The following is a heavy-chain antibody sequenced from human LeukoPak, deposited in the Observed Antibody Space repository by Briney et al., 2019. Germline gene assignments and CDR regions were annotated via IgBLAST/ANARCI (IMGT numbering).Heavy chain of an antibody. D-gene: IGHD5-12*01. V-gene: IGHV3-48*04. Sequence: GGSLRLSCAASGFTFSSYSMNWVRRAPGKGLEWVSGISWNSGSIGYADSVKGRFTISRDNAKNSLYLQMNSLRAEDTAVYYCARGPSGYHNTGGQGTLVTVSS. CDR3: ARGPSGYHNT. CDR2: ISWNSGSI. J-gene: IGHJ4*02. CDR1: GFTFSSYS.